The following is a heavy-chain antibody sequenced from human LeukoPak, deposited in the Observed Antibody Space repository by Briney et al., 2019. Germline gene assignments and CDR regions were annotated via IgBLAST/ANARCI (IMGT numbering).Heavy chain of an antibody. D-gene: IGHD3-9*01. J-gene: IGHJ5*02. Sequence: SVKVSCKASGGTFSSYAISWVRQAPGQGLEWMGRIIPIFGTANYAQKFQGRVRITTDESTSTAYMELSSLRSEDTAVYYCARAIDYDILTGYYSLTAWGQGTLVTVSS. V-gene: IGHV1-69*05. CDR2: IIPIFGTA. CDR1: GGTFSSYA. CDR3: ARAIDYDILTGYYSLTA.